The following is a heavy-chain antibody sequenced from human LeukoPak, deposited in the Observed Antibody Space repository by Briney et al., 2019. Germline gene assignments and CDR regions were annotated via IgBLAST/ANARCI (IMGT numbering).Heavy chain of an antibody. Sequence: GGSLRLSCAASGFTFSSYAMSWVRQAPGKGLEWVSAISGCGGSTYYADSVKGRFTISRDNSKNTLYLQMNSLRAEDTAVYYCAKPQRWLQERDAFDIWGQGTMVTVSS. V-gene: IGHV3-23*01. CDR1: GFTFSSYA. J-gene: IGHJ3*02. CDR2: ISGCGGST. D-gene: IGHD5-24*01. CDR3: AKPQRWLQERDAFDI.